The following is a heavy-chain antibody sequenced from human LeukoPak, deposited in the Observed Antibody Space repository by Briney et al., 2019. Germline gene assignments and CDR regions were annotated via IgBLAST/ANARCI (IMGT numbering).Heavy chain of an antibody. D-gene: IGHD3-3*01. J-gene: IGHJ3*02. CDR3: AKDMGRRIFGVAYDAFHI. V-gene: IGHV3-30*02. CDR2: MRNDGSQI. Sequence: GGSLRLSCVASGFTFSNNVMIWVRQAPGKGLEWVASMRNDGSQIYHADSVKGRFTISRDNSKNTLYLQMNSLRVEDTAIYYCAKDMGRRIFGVAYDAFHIWGQGTMVTVSS. CDR1: GFTFSNNV.